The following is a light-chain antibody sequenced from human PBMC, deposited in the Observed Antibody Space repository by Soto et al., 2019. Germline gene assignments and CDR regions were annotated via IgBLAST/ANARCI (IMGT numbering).Light chain of an antibody. Sequence: QSALTQPASVSGSPGQSITISCTGTSSDVGAYSSVSWYQQHPDKAPKLIIYSVSYRSSGISDSFSGSKSGNTASLTISGLHTEDEADYYCSSSTSSSTYLFGTGTKLTVL. CDR2: SVS. CDR3: SSSTSSSTYL. V-gene: IGLV2-14*03. CDR1: SSDVGAYSS. J-gene: IGLJ1*01.